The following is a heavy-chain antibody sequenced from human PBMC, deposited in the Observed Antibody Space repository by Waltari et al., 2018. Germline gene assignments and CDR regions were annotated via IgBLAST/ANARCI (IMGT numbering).Heavy chain of an antibody. V-gene: IGHV1-58*01. CDR3: AADPDFWSGYYKAFDAFDI. CDR1: GFTYTSSA. CDR2: IVVGSGNT. D-gene: IGHD3-3*01. Sequence: QMQLVQSGPEVKNPGTSVKVSCKASGFTYTSSAVQWVRQGRGQRLEWIGWIVVGSGNTNYAQKFQERVTITRDMSTSTAYMELSSLRSDDTAVYYCAADPDFWSGYYKAFDAFDIWGQGTMVTVSS. J-gene: IGHJ3*02.